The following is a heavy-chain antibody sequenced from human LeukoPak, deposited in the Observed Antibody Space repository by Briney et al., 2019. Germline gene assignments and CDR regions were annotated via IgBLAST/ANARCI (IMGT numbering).Heavy chain of an antibody. V-gene: IGHV3-21*01. CDR2: ISSSSSYI. CDR1: GFTFSSYS. CDR3: ARDYLWFGELSPGWFDP. Sequence: GGSLRLSCAASGFTFSSYSMNWVRQAPGKGLEWVSSISSSSSYIYYADSVKGRFTISRDNAKNSLYLQMNSLRAEDTAVYYCARDYLWFGELSPGWFDPWGQGTLVTVSS. J-gene: IGHJ5*02. D-gene: IGHD3-10*01.